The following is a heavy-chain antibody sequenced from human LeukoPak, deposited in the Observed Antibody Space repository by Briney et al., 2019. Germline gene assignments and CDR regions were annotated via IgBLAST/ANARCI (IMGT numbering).Heavy chain of an antibody. CDR3: ATYSSSWYGGY. Sequence: GASVKVSCKASGGTFSSYAISWVRQAPGKGLEWMGGFDPEDGETIYAQKFQGRVTMTEDTSTDTAYMELSSLRSEDTAVYYCATYSSSWYGGYWGQGTLVTVSS. CDR2: FDPEDGET. D-gene: IGHD6-13*01. V-gene: IGHV1-24*01. J-gene: IGHJ4*02. CDR1: GGTFSSYA.